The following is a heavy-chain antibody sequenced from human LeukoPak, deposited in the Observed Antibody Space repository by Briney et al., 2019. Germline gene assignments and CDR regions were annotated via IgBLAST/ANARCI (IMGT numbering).Heavy chain of an antibody. CDR3: ARSGYYYDSSDLIDY. V-gene: IGHV3-23*01. D-gene: IGHD3-22*01. J-gene: IGHJ4*02. CDR2: ISGSGGST. Sequence: PSGGSLRLSCAASGFTFSSYAMSWVRQAPGKGLEWVSAISGSGGSTYYADSVKGRFTISRDNAKNTLYLQMISLRAEDTAVYYCARSGYYYDSSDLIDYWGQGTLVTVSS. CDR1: GFTFSSYA.